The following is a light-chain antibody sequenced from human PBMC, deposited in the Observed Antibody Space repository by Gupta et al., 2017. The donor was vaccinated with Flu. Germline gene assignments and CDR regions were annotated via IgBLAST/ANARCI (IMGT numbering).Light chain of an antibody. CDR2: EGS. J-gene: IGLJ3*02. V-gene: IGLV2-23*01. Sequence: QSALNQPASVSGSPGQSIPLSCTGTSSDVGSYNLVSWYQQHPGKAPKLMIYEGSERPSGVSNRFSGSKSGNTASLTIAGLQAEDEADYYCCSYAGSSAWVFGGGTTLTVL. CDR1: SSDVGSYNL. CDR3: CSYAGSSAWV.